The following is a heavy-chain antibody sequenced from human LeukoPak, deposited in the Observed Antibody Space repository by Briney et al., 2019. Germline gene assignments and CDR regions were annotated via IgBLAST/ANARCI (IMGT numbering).Heavy chain of an antibody. CDR3: ARRAYCGGDCFGGAFEI. J-gene: IGHJ3*02. Sequence: PSETLSLTCTVSGGSISSSSYYWGWIRQPPGKGLEWIGSIYYSGSTYYNPSLKSRVTISVDTSKNQFSLKLSSVTAADTAVYYCARRAYCGGDCFGGAFEIWGQGTMVTVSS. CDR2: IYYSGST. V-gene: IGHV4-39*01. D-gene: IGHD2-21*02. CDR1: GGSISSSSYY.